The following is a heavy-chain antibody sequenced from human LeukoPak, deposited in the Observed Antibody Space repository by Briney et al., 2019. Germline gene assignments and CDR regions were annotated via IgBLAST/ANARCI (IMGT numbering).Heavy chain of an antibody. Sequence: ASVKVSCKVSGYTLTELSMHWVRQAPGKGLEWMGGFDPEDGETIYAQKFQGRVTMTEDTSTDTAYLELSSLRSEDTAVYYCATEGYDSSGYYYRWFDPWGQGTLVTVSP. V-gene: IGHV1-24*01. CDR1: GYTLTELS. CDR2: FDPEDGET. D-gene: IGHD3-22*01. J-gene: IGHJ5*02. CDR3: ATEGYDSSGYYYRWFDP.